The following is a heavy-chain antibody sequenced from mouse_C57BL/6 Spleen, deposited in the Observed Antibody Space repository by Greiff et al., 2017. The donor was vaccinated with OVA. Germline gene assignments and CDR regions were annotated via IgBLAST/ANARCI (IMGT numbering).Heavy chain of an antibody. CDR1: GFTFSDYG. J-gene: IGHJ2*01. Sequence: EVQRVESGGGLVKPGGSLKLSCAASGFTFSDYGMHWVRQAPEKGLEWVAYISSGSSTIYYADTVKGRFTISRDNAKNTLFLQITRLRAEDTAMYSCARRGYDYGGGFDYWGQGTTLTVSS. V-gene: IGHV5-17*01. D-gene: IGHD2-4*01. CDR2: ISSGSSTI. CDR3: ARRGYDYGGGFDY.